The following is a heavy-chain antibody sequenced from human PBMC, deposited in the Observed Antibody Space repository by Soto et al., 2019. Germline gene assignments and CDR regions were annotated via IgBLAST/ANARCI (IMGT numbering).Heavy chain of an antibody. V-gene: IGHV2-5*02. J-gene: IGHJ5*02. Sequence: QITLKESGPTLVKPTQTLTLTCTFSGFSLTTRGVGVGWIRQPPGKALECLALIYWDADKRYSPSLQSSLSITKDTSKNQVVLTMTNVDPVDTATYYCAHIPNYYQYDWFDPWGQGTLVSVSS. CDR1: GFSLTTRGVG. CDR2: IYWDADK. CDR3: AHIPNYYQYDWFDP. D-gene: IGHD3-16*01.